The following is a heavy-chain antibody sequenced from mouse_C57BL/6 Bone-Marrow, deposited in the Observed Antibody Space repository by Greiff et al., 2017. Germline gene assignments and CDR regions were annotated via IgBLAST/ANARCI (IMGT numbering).Heavy chain of an antibody. Sequence: QVQLKESGPELVKPGASVKISCKASGYAFSSSWMNWVKQRPGKGLEWIGRIYPGDGDTNYNGKFKGKATLTADKSSSTAYMQLSSLTSEDSAVYFCARPSYYYGSSYVGYYFDYWGQGTTLTVSS. CDR2: IYPGDGDT. CDR3: ARPSYYYGSSYVGYYFDY. J-gene: IGHJ2*01. V-gene: IGHV1-82*01. CDR1: GYAFSSSW. D-gene: IGHD1-1*01.